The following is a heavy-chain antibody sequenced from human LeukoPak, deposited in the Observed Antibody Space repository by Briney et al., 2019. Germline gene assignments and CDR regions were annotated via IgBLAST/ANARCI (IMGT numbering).Heavy chain of an antibody. Sequence: PGGSLRLSCAASGFTFSSYSMNWVRQAPGKGLEWVSYISSSSSTIYYADSVKGRFTISRDNAKNSLYLQMNSLRAEDTAVYYCARDGWELLGYFDYWGQGTLVTVSS. V-gene: IGHV3-48*01. CDR2: ISSSSSTI. CDR1: GFTFSSYS. D-gene: IGHD1-26*01. CDR3: ARDGWELLGYFDY. J-gene: IGHJ4*02.